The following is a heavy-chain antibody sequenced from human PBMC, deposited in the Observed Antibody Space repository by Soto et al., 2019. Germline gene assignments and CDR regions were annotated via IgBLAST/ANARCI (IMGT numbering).Heavy chain of an antibody. CDR1: GFTFSSYS. CDR2: ISSSSYI. V-gene: IGHV3-21*01. J-gene: IGHJ4*02. D-gene: IGHD3-16*02. CDR3: AGSLSAAPFAY. Sequence: GGSLRLSCAASGFTFSSYSMNWVRQAPGKGLEWVSSISSSSYIYYADSVKGRFTISRDNAKNSLYLQMNSLSAEDTAVYYCAGSLSAAPFAYWGQGTLVTGSS.